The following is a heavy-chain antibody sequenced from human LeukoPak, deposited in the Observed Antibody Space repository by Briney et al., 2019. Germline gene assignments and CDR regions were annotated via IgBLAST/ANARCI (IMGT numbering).Heavy chain of an antibody. CDR1: GGSISSYY. V-gene: IGHV4-59*01. J-gene: IGHJ4*02. D-gene: IGHD2-15*01. CDR2: VFHSGYS. Sequence: SETLSLTCTVSGGSISSYYWSWVRQSPGKGLEWIGYVFHSGYSNYNPSLKSRVTISVDTSKSQFSLRLSSVTAADTAVYYCAIIMAGWFQMYWGQGTQVTVSS. CDR3: AIIMAGWFQMY.